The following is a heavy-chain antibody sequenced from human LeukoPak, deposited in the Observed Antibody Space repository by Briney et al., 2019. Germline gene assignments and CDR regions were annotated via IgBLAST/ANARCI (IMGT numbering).Heavy chain of an antibody. CDR2: ISGSGGST. V-gene: IGHV3-23*01. CDR1: GFTFSSYA. CDR3: ARELTMIPGH. Sequence: GGSLRLSCAASGFTFSSYAMSWVRQAPGKGLEWVSAISGSGGSTYYADSVKGRFTISRDNAKYTLYLQMNSLRAEDTAVYYCARELTMIPGHWGQGTLVTVSS. J-gene: IGHJ4*02. D-gene: IGHD3-22*01.